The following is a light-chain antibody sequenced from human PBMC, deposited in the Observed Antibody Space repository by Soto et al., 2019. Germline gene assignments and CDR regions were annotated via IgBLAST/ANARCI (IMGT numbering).Light chain of an antibody. CDR3: SSDKSRRV. V-gene: IGLV2-14*01. Sequence: QSALTQPASVSGSPGQSITISCTGTSIDVGNYNHVSWYQQHPGKAPRLIIYDVNNRPSGVSDRFSGSKSGNTASLTISGLQAEEEADYYCSSDKSRRVFGGGTKLTVL. CDR2: DVN. J-gene: IGLJ2*01. CDR1: SIDVGNYNH.